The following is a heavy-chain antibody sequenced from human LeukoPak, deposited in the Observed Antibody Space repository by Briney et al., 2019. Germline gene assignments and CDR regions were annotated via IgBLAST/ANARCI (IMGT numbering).Heavy chain of an antibody. CDR2: MNPNSGNT. V-gene: IGHV1-8*01. J-gene: IGHJ4*02. CDR3: ARPCSSTSCYIY. D-gene: IGHD2-2*02. CDR1: GYTFTSYD. Sequence: ASVKVSCKASGYTFTSYDINWVRQATRQGLEWMGWMNPNSGNTGYAQKFQGRVTMTRNTSISTAYMELSRLRSDDTAVYYCARPCSSTSCYIYWGQGTLVTVSS.